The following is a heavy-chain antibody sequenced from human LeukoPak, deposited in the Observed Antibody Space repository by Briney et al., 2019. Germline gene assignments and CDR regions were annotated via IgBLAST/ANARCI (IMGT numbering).Heavy chain of an antibody. J-gene: IGHJ4*02. D-gene: IGHD5-24*01. CDR1: GGSISSYY. Sequence: PSETLSLTCTVSGGSISSYYWSWIRQPPGKGMEWIGYIYYSGSTNYNPSLKSRVTISVDTSKNQFSLKLSSVTAADTAVYYCARDRDGYNFFDYWGQGTLVTVS. CDR3: ARDRDGYNFFDY. V-gene: IGHV4-59*01. CDR2: IYYSGST.